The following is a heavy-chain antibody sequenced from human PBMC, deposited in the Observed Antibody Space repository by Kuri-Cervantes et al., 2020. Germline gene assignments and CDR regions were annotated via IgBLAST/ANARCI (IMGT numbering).Heavy chain of an antibody. Sequence: SVKVSCKASGYTFTSYYMHWVRQAPGQGLEWMGWISAYNGNTNYAQKLQGRVTMTTDTSTSTAYMGLRSLRYDDTAVYYCARDGYNLECVDYWGQGTLVTVSS. CDR3: ARDGYNLECVDY. D-gene: IGHD5-24*01. CDR1: GYTFTSYY. J-gene: IGHJ4*02. CDR2: ISAYNGNT. V-gene: IGHV1-18*04.